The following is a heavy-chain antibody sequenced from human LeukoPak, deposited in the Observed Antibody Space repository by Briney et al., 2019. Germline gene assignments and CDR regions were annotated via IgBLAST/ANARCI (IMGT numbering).Heavy chain of an antibody. CDR3: ARAVAVAGGFDY. V-gene: IGHV4-59*01. J-gene: IGHJ4*02. Sequence: SETLSLTCTVSGGSISSYYWSWIRQPPGKGLEWIGYIYYSGSTNYNPSLKSRVTISVDTSKNLFSLKLSSVTAADTAVYYCARAVAVAGGFDYWGQGTLVTVSS. CDR1: GGSISSYY. D-gene: IGHD6-19*01. CDR2: IYYSGST.